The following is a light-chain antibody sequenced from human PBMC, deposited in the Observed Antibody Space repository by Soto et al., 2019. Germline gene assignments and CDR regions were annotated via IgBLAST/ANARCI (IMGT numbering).Light chain of an antibody. V-gene: IGLV2-23*02. J-gene: IGLJ1*01. Sequence: QSALTQPASVSGSPGQSITISCTGTISDVGSHNLVSWYQQHLDKAPKLIIYEVNERPSGVSSRFSGSKSGNTASLTVSGLQPDDEADYHCCSFAGSNPFPYVFGTGTKVTVL. CDR3: CSFAGSNPFPYV. CDR2: EVN. CDR1: ISDVGSHNL.